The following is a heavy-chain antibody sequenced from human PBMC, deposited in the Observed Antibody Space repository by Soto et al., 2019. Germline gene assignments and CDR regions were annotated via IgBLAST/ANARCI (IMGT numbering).Heavy chain of an antibody. D-gene: IGHD4-4*01. V-gene: IGHV4-31*03. CDR2: IYYTGST. J-gene: IGHJ4*02. CDR1: GGSISSGGFY. Sequence: QVQLQESGPGLVRPSQTLSLTCTVSGGSISSGGFYWSWIRQHPGKGLECIGYIYYTGSTYYNPSLKCRVTISVDTSKNQFSLRLRSVTAADTAVYYCARGALVTPFDYWGQGTLVTVSS. CDR3: ARGALVTPFDY.